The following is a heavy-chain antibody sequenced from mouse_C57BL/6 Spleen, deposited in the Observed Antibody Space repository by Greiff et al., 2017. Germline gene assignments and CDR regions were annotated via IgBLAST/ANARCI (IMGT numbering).Heavy chain of an antibody. J-gene: IGHJ4*01. CDR2: ISYDGSN. D-gene: IGHD2-3*01. CDR3: AREVYDGYYVGVDY. CDR1: GYSITSGYY. Sequence: EVQLQQSGPGLVKPSPSLSLTCSVTGYSITSGYYWNWIRQFPGNKLEWMGYISYDGSNNYNPSLKNRISITRDTSKNQFFLKLDSVTTEDTATYDYAREVYDGYYVGVDYWGQGTSVTVSS. V-gene: IGHV3-6*01.